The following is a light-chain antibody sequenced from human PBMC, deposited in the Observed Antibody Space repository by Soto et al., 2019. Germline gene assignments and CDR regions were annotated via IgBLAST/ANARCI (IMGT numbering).Light chain of an antibody. CDR1: SSDVGSYNL. CDR3: CSYAGSSFVL. CDR2: EGS. J-gene: IGLJ2*01. Sequence: QSALTQPASVSGSPGQSITISCTGTSSDVGSYNLVSWYQHHPGKAPKLMIYEGSKRPSGVSNRFSGSKSGNTASLTISELQAEDEADYYCCSYAGSSFVLFGGGTKLTVL. V-gene: IGLV2-23*01.